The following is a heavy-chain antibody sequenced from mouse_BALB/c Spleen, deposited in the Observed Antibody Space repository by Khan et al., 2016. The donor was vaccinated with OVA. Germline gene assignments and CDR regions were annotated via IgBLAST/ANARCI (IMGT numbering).Heavy chain of an antibody. J-gene: IGHJ3*01. CDR2: IDPENGET. CDR3: ARSGYFAWFAY. V-gene: IGHV14-1*02. CDR1: GFNIKDYY. Sequence: VQLKQSGAELVRPGALVKLSCKASGFNIKDYYMHWVKQRPEQALGWIGWIDPENGETVYDPKFQGKANITADTSSNTAYLQLSSLTSEDTAVYYCARSGYFAWFAYWGQGTLVTVSA.